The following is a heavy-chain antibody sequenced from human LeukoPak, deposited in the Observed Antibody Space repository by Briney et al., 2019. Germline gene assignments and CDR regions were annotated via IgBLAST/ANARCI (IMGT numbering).Heavy chain of an antibody. CDR2: VNPNNGDT. CDR3: ARDSRVTNGDY. D-gene: IGHD3-10*01. J-gene: IGHJ4*02. V-gene: IGHV1-2*02. Sequence: ASVKVSCKASGYTFTGYYIHWVRQAPGQGLDWVGLVNPNNGDTGYAQKFQGRVTMTRDTSVSTAYMELSKLTSDDTAVYYCARDSRVTNGDYWGQGTLVTVSS. CDR1: GYTFTGYY.